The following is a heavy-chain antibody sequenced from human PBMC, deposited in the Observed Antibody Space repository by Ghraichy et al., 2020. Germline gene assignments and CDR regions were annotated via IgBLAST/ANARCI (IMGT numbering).Heavy chain of an antibody. Sequence: GGSLRLYCAASGFTFRSYAMSWVRQAPGKGREWVSAISGSGGSPYYADSVKGRFTISRDNSKNTLYLQMNSLRAEDTAVYYCAKTSSWYHFDYWGQGTLVTVSS. J-gene: IGHJ4*02. CDR3: AKTSSWYHFDY. CDR2: ISGSGGSP. CDR1: GFTFRSYA. V-gene: IGHV3-23*01. D-gene: IGHD6-13*01.